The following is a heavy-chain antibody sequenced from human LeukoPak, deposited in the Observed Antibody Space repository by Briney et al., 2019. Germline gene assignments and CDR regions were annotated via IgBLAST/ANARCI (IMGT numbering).Heavy chain of an antibody. D-gene: IGHD2-15*01. CDR3: ARTTEGYCRGRSCYSYYYYMEV. Sequence: SSETLSLTCTVSGGSISNYYWSWIRQPPGKGLEWIGYIYYSGSTNYNPSLKSRVTISVDTSKNQFSLKLSSVTAADTAVYYCARTTEGYCRGRSCYSYYYYMEVGGKGTTVTVSS. CDR2: IYYSGST. V-gene: IGHV4-59*01. CDR1: GGSISNYY. J-gene: IGHJ6*03.